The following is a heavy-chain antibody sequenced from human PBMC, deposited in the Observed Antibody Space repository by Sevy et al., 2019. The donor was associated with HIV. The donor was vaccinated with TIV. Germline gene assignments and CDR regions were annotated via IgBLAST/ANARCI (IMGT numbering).Heavy chain of an antibody. Sequence: GGSLRLSCAASGFTFSSYAMSWVRQAPGKGLEWVSAISGSGGSTYYADSVKGRFTISRDNSKNTLYLQMNSLRAEDTAVYYCAKDIAVLYYDFWSGTYYYYGMDVWGQGTTVTVSS. CDR3: AKDIAVLYYDFWSGTYYYYGMDV. J-gene: IGHJ6*02. V-gene: IGHV3-23*01. D-gene: IGHD3-3*01. CDR1: GFTFSSYA. CDR2: ISGSGGST.